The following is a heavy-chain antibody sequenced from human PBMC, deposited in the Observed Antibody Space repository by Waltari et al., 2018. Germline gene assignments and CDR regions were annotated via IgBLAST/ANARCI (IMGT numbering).Heavy chain of an antibody. CDR3: AKSGIGAALAAPFDY. CDR2: ISWNSGSI. D-gene: IGHD6-13*01. J-gene: IGHJ4*02. V-gene: IGHV3-9*03. Sequence: EVQLVESGGGLVQPGRSLRLSCAASGFTFDHYAMHWVRQAPGKGLEWVSGISWNSGSIGYADSVKGRFTISRDNAKNSLYLQMNSLRAEDMALYYCAKSGIGAALAAPFDYWGQGTLVTVSS. CDR1: GFTFDHYA.